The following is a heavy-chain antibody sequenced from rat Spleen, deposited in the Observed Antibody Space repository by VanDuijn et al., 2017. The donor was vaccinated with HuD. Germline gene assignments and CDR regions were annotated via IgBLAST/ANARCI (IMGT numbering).Heavy chain of an antibody. CDR3: ARRDWEGYFDY. Sequence: EVQLQESGPGLVKPSQSLSLTCSVSGHSISSTYRWNWIRKFPGNKLEWMGYINSAGTTIYSPSLSSRISITGDTSKNQFFLQLYSVTTEDTATYYCARRDWEGYFDYWGQGVMVTVSS. J-gene: IGHJ2*01. V-gene: IGHV3-3*01. CDR1: GHSISSTYR. CDR2: INSAGTT. D-gene: IGHD5-1*01.